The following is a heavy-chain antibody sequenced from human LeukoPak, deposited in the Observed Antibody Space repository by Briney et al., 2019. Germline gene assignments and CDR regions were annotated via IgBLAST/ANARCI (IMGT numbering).Heavy chain of an antibody. Sequence: SETLSLTCTVSGGSISSSSYYWGWIRQPPGKGLEWIGSIYYSGSTYYNPSLKSRVTISVDTSKNQFSLKLSSVTAADTAVYYCARLGDILTGYAIDYWGQGTLVTVSS. V-gene: IGHV4-39*07. CDR3: ARLGDILTGYAIDY. D-gene: IGHD3-9*01. CDR2: IYYSGST. J-gene: IGHJ4*02. CDR1: GGSISSSSYY.